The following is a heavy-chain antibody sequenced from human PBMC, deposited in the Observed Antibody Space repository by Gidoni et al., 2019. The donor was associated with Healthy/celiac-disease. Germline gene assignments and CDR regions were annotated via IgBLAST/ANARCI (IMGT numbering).Heavy chain of an antibody. V-gene: IGHV3-11*01. D-gene: IGHD6-13*01. Sequence: VQLVESGVGLVKPGGSLRLSCAASGCACSDYYMRWIRQAPGKGRGWGSYIGSSGSTICYAGSVKGRFTISRDNAKNSLYLQMNSLRAEDTAVYYCARDRGAAAGRPLDYWGQGTLVTVSS. CDR2: IGSSGSTI. J-gene: IGHJ4*02. CDR1: GCACSDYY. CDR3: ARDRGAAAGRPLDY.